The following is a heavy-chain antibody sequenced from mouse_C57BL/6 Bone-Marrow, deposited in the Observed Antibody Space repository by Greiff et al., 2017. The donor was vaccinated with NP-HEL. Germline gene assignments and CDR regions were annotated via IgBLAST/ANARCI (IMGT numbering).Heavy chain of an antibody. D-gene: IGHD1-1*01. CDR1: GFTFSSYG. CDR2: ISSGGSYP. J-gene: IGHJ1*03. Sequence: EVQLVESGGDLVKPGGSLKLSCAASGFTFSSYGMSWVRQTPDKRLAWVATISSGGSYPYYPDSVKGRFTISRDNAKNTLYLQMSSLKSEDTAMYYCARRGYGSSPYWYFDVWGTGTTVTVSS. CDR3: ARRGYGSSPYWYFDV. V-gene: IGHV5-6*01.